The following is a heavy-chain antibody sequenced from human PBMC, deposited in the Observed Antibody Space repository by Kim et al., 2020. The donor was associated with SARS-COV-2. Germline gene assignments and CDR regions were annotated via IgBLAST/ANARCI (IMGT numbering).Heavy chain of an antibody. CDR1: GGSFSSNY. V-gene: IGHV4-34*01. D-gene: IGHD3-3*01. J-gene: IGHJ5*02. CDR3: AGRFSWFDP. CDR2: IHNSGST. Sequence: SETLSLTCAVYGGSFSSNYWSWIRQPPGKGLEWIGEIHNSGSTNYNPSLKSRVIISADTSKKQFSLTLNSVTAADTAVYYCAGRFSWFDPWGQGTLVTVSS.